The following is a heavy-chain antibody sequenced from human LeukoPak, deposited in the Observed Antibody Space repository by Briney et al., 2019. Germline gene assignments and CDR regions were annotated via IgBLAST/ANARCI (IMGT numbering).Heavy chain of an antibody. Sequence: PGRSLRLSCAASGFTFSSYAMHWVRQAPGKGLEWVAVISYDGSNKYYADSVKGRFTISRDNSKNTLYLQMNSLRAEDTAVYYCARDLGDALDYWGQGTLVTVSS. J-gene: IGHJ4*02. D-gene: IGHD1-26*01. V-gene: IGHV3-30-3*01. CDR3: ARDLGDALDY. CDR1: GFTFSSYA. CDR2: ISYDGSNK.